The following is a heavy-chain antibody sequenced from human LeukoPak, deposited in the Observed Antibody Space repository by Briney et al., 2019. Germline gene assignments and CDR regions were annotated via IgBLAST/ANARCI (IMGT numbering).Heavy chain of an antibody. Sequence: GASVKVSCKASGYTFIGYYMHWVRQAPGQGLEWMGWINPNSGGTNYAQKFQGRVTMTRDTSISTAYMELSRLRSDDTAVYYCATLWWRPGDAFDIWGQGTMVTVSS. CDR1: GYTFIGYY. J-gene: IGHJ3*02. CDR2: INPNSGGT. V-gene: IGHV1-2*02. D-gene: IGHD2-21*01. CDR3: ATLWWRPGDAFDI.